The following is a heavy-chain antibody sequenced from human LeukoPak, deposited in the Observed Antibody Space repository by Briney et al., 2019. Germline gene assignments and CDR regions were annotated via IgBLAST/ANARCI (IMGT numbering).Heavy chain of an antibody. CDR3: ARSDIRHTRGPPGY. Sequence: PGGSLRLSCAASGFTVSSNYMSWVRQAPGKGLEWVSVIYSGGSTYYADSVKGRFTISRDNSKNTLYLQMNSLRAEDTAVYYCARSDIRHTRGPPGYWGQGTLVTVSS. CDR2: IYSGGST. J-gene: IGHJ4*02. D-gene: IGHD3-9*01. V-gene: IGHV3-66*01. CDR1: GFTVSSNY.